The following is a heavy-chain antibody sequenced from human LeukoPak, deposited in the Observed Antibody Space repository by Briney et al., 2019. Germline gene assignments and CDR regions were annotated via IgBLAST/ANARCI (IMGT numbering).Heavy chain of an antibody. Sequence: PGGSLRLSCAASGFTVSSNYMSWVRQAPGKGLEWVSVIYSGGSTYYADSVKGRFTISRDNSKNTLYLQMNGLRAEDTAVYYCARDPYGDYGFDYWGQGTLVTVSS. CDR3: ARDPYGDYGFDY. V-gene: IGHV3-53*01. J-gene: IGHJ4*02. CDR1: GFTVSSNY. D-gene: IGHD4-17*01. CDR2: IYSGGST.